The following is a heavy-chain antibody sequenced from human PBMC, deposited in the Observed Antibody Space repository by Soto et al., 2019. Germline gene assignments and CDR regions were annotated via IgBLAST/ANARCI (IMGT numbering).Heavy chain of an antibody. CDR2: IYYSGST. Sequence: SETLSLTCTVSGGSISSGDYYWSWIRQPPGKGLEWIGYIYYSGSTYYNPSLKSRVTMSVDTSKNQFSLRLSSVTAADTAVYYCARRDYGEYFYYFDYWGQGTLVTVSS. CDR1: GGSISSGDYY. J-gene: IGHJ4*02. V-gene: IGHV4-30-4*01. D-gene: IGHD4-17*01. CDR3: ARRDYGEYFYYFDY.